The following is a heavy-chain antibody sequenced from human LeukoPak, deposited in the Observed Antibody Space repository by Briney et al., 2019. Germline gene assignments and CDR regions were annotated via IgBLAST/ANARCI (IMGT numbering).Heavy chain of an antibody. CDR3: ARGQRNYGLYFDY. CDR2: IYYSGST. V-gene: IGHV4-30-4*08. D-gene: IGHD1-7*01. Sequence: PSETLSLTCTVSGGSISSGDYYWSWIRQPPGKGLEWIGYIYYSGSTYYNRSLKSRVTISVDTSKNQFSLKLSSVTAADTAVYYCARGQRNYGLYFDYWGQGTLVTVSS. J-gene: IGHJ4*02. CDR1: GGSISSGDYY.